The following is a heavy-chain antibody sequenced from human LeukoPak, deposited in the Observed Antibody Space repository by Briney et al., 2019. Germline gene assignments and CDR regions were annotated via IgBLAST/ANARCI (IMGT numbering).Heavy chain of an antibody. CDR3: ASGAVAGSYYFDY. J-gene: IGHJ4*02. Sequence: GGSLRLSCAASGFTFSSYSMNWVRQAPGKGLEWVSSISSSSSYIYYADSVKGRFTISRDNAKNSLYLQMNSLRAEDTAVYYCASGAVAGSYYFDYWGQGTLVTVSS. CDR1: GFTFSSYS. V-gene: IGHV3-21*01. CDR2: ISSSSSYI. D-gene: IGHD6-19*01.